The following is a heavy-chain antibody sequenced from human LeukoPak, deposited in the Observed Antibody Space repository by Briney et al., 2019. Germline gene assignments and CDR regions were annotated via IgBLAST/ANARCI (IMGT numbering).Heavy chain of an antibody. CDR2: ISAYNGNT. V-gene: IGHV1-18*01. D-gene: IGHD4-17*01. Sequence: ASVKVSCKASGYTFTSYGISWMRQAPGQGLEWMGWISAYNGNTNYAQKLQGRVTMTTDTSTNIAYMELRSLRSDDTAVYYCARASASTVTSPWGQGTLVTVSS. CDR3: ARASASTVTSP. J-gene: IGHJ5*02. CDR1: GYTFTSYG.